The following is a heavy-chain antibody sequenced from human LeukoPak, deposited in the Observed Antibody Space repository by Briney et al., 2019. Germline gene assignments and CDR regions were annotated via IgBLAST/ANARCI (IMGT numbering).Heavy chain of an antibody. V-gene: IGHV1-24*01. D-gene: IGHD5-24*01. Sequence: ASVKVSCKVSGYTLTELSMHWVRQAPGKGLEWMGGFDPEDGETIYAQKFQGRVTMTRDTSTSTVYMELSSLRSEDTAVYYCARVRDGYNLFDYWGQGTLVTVSS. CDR2: FDPEDGET. CDR3: ARVRDGYNLFDY. CDR1: GYTLTELS. J-gene: IGHJ4*02.